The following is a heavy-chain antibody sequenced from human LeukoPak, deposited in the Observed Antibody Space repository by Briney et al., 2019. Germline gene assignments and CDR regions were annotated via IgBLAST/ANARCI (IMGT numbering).Heavy chain of an antibody. J-gene: IGHJ4*02. V-gene: IGHV3-30*03. D-gene: IGHD3-3*01. CDR3: ARDRGSGVVVRSSDY. CDR1: GFTFSAYG. CDR2: ISYDGSNK. Sequence: GGSLRLSCAASGFTFSAYGMHWVRQAPGKGLEWVAVISYDGSNKYYGDSVKGLLTISRDNSKNTLYLQMNSLRPEDTAVYYCARDRGSGVVVRSSDYWGRGTLVTVSS.